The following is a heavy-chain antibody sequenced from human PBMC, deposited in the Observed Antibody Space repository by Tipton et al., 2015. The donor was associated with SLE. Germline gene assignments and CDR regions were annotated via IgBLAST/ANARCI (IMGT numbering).Heavy chain of an antibody. J-gene: IGHJ6*03. Sequence: TLSLTCAVSGGSMRNKGYSWGWIRQPPGRGLEWIGYIYYSGSTNYNPSLKSRVTISVDTSKNQFSLKLSSVTAADTAVYYCARGGGGSSSSNYYYYYMDVWGKGTTVTASS. CDR1: GGSMRNKGYS. CDR3: ARGGGGSSSSNYYYYYMDV. D-gene: IGHD6-6*01. V-gene: IGHV4-61*08. CDR2: IYYSGST.